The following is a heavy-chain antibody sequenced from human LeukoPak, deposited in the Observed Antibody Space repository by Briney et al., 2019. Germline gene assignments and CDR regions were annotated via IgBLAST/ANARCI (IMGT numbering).Heavy chain of an antibody. D-gene: IGHD4-17*01. CDR2: IYYSGST. J-gene: IGHJ4*02. Sequence: PSETLSLTCTVSVGSISSSSYYWGWIRQPPGKGLEWIGSIYYSGSTYYNPSLKSRVTISVDTSKNQVSLKLNSVTAADTAVYYCARRTVTYDYWGQGTLVTVSS. V-gene: IGHV4-39*07. CDR3: ARRTVTYDY. CDR1: VGSISSSSYY.